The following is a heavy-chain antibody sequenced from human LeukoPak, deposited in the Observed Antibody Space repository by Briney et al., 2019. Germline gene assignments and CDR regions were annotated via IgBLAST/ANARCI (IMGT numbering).Heavy chain of an antibody. CDR3: ARRSSGWYYFDY. CDR1: GGSISPYY. V-gene: IGHV4-59*01. CDR2: IYYSGST. Sequence: PSETLSLTCTVSGGSISPYYWSWIRQPPGKGLEWIGYIYYSGSTNYNPSLKSRVTISVDTSKNQFSLKPSSVTAADTAVYYCARRSSGWYYFDYWGQGTLVTVSS. J-gene: IGHJ4*02. D-gene: IGHD6-19*01.